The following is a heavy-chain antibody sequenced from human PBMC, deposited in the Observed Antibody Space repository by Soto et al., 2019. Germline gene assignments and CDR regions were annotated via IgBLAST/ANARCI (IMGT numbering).Heavy chain of an antibody. CDR2: IYHSGST. J-gene: IGHJ4*02. Sequence: WETLSLTCAVSGGSISSSNWWSWVRQPPGKGLEWIGEIYHSGSTNYNPSLKSRVTISVDKSKNQFSLKLSSVTAADTAVYYCARAAMGGSSWPFDYWGQGTLVTVS. D-gene: IGHD6-13*01. CDR3: ARAAMGGSSWPFDY. CDR1: GGSISSSNW. V-gene: IGHV4-4*02.